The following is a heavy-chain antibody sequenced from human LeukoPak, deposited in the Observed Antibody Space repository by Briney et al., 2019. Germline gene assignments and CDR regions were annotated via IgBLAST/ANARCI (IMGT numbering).Heavy chain of an antibody. V-gene: IGHV4-59*12. J-gene: IGHJ4*02. CDR2: ISSGGST. CDR3: ASLGYGDDYGDYESPTFDY. D-gene: IGHD4-17*01. Sequence: PSETLSLTCTVSGASITRYFWNWIRQPPGKELEWIGYISSGGSTNYNPSLKSRVTISVDTSKNQFSLKLSSVTAADTAVYYCASLGYGDDYGDYESPTFDYWGQGTLVTVSS. CDR1: GASITRYF.